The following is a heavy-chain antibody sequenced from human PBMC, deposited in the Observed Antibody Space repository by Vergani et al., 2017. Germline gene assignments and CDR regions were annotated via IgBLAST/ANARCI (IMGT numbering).Heavy chain of an antibody. CDR2: IYYYGSNK. Sequence: QVQLVESGGGVVQPGRSLRLSCTSSGFTFSTYAMHWVRQAPGKGLEWVAIIYYYGSNKYNADSVKGRFTISRDNSRNTLDLLMSTLRAEDTAIYYFMREGSYCGSTTCRNPSYVYYYHMDVWGEGTTVTVSS. V-gene: IGHV3-33*01. D-gene: IGHD2-21*01. CDR3: MREGSYCGSTTCRNPSYVYYYHMDV. CDR1: GFTFSTYA. J-gene: IGHJ6*03.